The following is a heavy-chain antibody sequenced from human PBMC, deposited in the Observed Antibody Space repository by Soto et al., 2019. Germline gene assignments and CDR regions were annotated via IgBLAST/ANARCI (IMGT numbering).Heavy chain of an antibody. J-gene: IGHJ4*02. CDR2: IYSGGYT. V-gene: IGHV3-53*01. CDR1: GFTVSNNY. CDR3: ATQRGGGGY. D-gene: IGHD6-25*01. Sequence: EVQLVESGGGLIQPGGSLRLSCAVSGFTVSNNYMSWVRQAPGKGLEGVSVIYSGGYTAYGDSVKGRFTISRDNSKNTLYPQKNSRGAAATAVFSWATQRGGGGYWGQGTLVTVSS.